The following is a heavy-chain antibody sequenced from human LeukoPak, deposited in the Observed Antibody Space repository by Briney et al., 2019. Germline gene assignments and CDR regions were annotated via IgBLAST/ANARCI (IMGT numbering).Heavy chain of an antibody. CDR1: GGTFSSYA. J-gene: IGHJ4*02. D-gene: IGHD6-13*01. Sequence: GSSVKVSCKASGGTFSSYAISWVRQAPGQGLEWMGRIIPIFGTANYAQKFQGRVTITTDESTSTAYMELSSLRSEDTAVYYCARDRGSNSWYYFDYWGQRTLVTVSS. V-gene: IGHV1-69*05. CDR2: IIPIFGTA. CDR3: ARDRGSNSWYYFDY.